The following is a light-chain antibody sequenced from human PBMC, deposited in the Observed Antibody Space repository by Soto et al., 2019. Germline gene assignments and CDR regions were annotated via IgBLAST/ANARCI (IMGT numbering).Light chain of an antibody. V-gene: IGKV1-5*03. CDR2: KVS. Sequence: DVQMTQSPSSLSASIGDSVTITCRASQSIGTYLNWYQQKPGKAPKALIYKVSNLESGVPSRFSGSGSGTEFTLTISGLQPDDFATYYCQQYQTYSWTFGQGTKVDIK. J-gene: IGKJ1*01. CDR3: QQYQTYSWT. CDR1: QSIGTY.